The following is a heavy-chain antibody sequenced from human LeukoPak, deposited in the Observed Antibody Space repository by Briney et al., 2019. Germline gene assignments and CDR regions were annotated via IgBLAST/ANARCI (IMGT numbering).Heavy chain of an antibody. D-gene: IGHD1-26*01. CDR2: IYYSGST. CDR3: ARGRRGNYFQDY. CDR1: GTSISSSGYY. V-gene: IGHV4-31*03. Sequence: SQTLSLTCTVSGTSISSSGYYWSWIRQPPGKGLECIGYIYYSGSTSYNPSLKSRVTISVDTSKNQFSLKLSSVTAADTALYYCARGRRGNYFQDYWGQGTLVTVSS. J-gene: IGHJ4*02.